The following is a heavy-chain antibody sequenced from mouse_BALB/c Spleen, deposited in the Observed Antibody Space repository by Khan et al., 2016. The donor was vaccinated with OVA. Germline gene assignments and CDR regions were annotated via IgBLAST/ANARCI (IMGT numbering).Heavy chain of an antibody. CDR3: SRDGYSPWFAF. D-gene: IGHD2-3*01. V-gene: IGHV14-1*02. Sequence: EVQLQQSGAELVRPGALVNLSCKASGFNIKDYYINWVKQRPEQGLEWIGWIDPENGNTIYDPKLQGKASITSDTSSNTAYLQLSSLTSEDTAVXYCSRDGYSPWFAFWGQGAPVTVSA. CDR1: GFNIKDYY. J-gene: IGHJ3*01. CDR2: IDPENGNT.